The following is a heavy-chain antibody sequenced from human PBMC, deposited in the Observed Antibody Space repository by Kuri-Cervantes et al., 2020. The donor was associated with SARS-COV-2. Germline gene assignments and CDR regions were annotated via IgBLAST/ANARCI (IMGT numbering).Heavy chain of an antibody. D-gene: IGHD2-2*01. CDR3: ARCSQYCSSTTCYYYYYYMDV. Sequence: ESLKISCTVSGGSISSSSYYWGWIRQPPGKGLEWIGSIYYSGSTYYNPSLKSRVTISVDTSKNQFSLKLSSVTAADTAVYYCARCSQYCSSTTCYYYYYYMDVWGKGTTVTVSS. CDR1: GGSISSSSYY. J-gene: IGHJ6*03. CDR2: IYYSGST. V-gene: IGHV4-39*01.